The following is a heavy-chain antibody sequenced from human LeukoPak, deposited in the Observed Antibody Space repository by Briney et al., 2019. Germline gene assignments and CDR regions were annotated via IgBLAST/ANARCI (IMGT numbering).Heavy chain of an antibody. CDR2: IIPGGNA. Sequence: SETLSLTCTVSGGPNSRFYWRWIRQPAGKGLEWLARIIPGGNANYIPSLKRRATMSADTSKNQLALKVSSVSAADTAVYFCARGYDVLARNFYYDYMDVWGKGTTVTVSS. CDR1: GGPNSRFY. V-gene: IGHV4-4*07. D-gene: IGHD3-10*02. CDR3: ARGYDVLARNFYYDYMDV. J-gene: IGHJ6*03.